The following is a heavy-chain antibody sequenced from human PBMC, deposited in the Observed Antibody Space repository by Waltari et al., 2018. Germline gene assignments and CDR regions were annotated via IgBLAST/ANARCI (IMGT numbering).Heavy chain of an antibody. CDR1: GSTSSRYA. CDR2: INSNSYI. D-gene: IGHD2-15*01. J-gene: IGHJ5*02. CDR3: AREGGYCSGGSCRWFDP. Sequence: EVQLVEPGGGLVKPGGSLRLSCAASGSTSSRYAMNWVRQGPGKGLEWVASINSNSYIYYADSVKGRFTISRDNAKNSLYRQMNSLRAEDTAVYYCAREGGYCSGGSCRWFDPWGQGTLVTVSS. V-gene: IGHV3-21*01.